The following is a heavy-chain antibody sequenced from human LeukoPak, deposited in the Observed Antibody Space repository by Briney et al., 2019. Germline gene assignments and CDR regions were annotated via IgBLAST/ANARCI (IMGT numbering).Heavy chain of an antibody. CDR2: IYYSGST. Sequence: PSETLSLTCTVSGGSISSSSYYGGWIRQPPGKGLEWIGSIYYSGSTYYNPSLKSRVIISVDTSKNQFSLKLSSVTAADTAVYYCAAVWGAASYFDYWGQGTLVTVSS. CDR3: AAVWGAASYFDY. D-gene: IGHD1-26*01. J-gene: IGHJ4*02. CDR1: GGSISSSSYY. V-gene: IGHV4-39*07.